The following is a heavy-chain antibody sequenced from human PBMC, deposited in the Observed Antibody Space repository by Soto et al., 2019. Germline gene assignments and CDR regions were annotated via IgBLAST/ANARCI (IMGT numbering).Heavy chain of an antibody. D-gene: IGHD6-6*01. Sequence: ASVKVSCKASGYTFTSYGISWVRQAPGQGLEWMGWISAYNGNTNYAQKLQGRVTMTTDTSTSTAYMELRSLRSDDTAVYYCARDRRWIAARPGYYYYYMDVWGKGTTVTVSS. CDR1: GYTFTSYG. CDR3: ARDRRWIAARPGYYYYYMDV. V-gene: IGHV1-18*01. CDR2: ISAYNGNT. J-gene: IGHJ6*03.